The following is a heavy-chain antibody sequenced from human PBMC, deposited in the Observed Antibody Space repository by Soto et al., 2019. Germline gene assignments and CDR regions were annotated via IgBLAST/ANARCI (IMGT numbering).Heavy chain of an antibody. V-gene: IGHV4-39*01. D-gene: IGHD3-10*01. CDR1: GGSISSSSYY. J-gene: IGHJ6*03. CDR2: IYYSGST. Sequence: SETLSLTCTVSGGSISSSSYYWGWIRQPPGKGLEWIGSIYYSGSTYYNPSLKSRFTISVDTSKNQFSLMLSSVSAADTAVYYCARHLAALWFGDSDYYMDVWGKGTTVTVSS. CDR3: ARHLAALWFGDSDYYMDV.